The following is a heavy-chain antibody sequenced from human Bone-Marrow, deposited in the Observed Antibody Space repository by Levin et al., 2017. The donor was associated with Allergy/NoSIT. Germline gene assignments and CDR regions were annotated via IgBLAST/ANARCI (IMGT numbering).Heavy chain of an antibody. V-gene: IGHV4-59*01. CDR2: ISHGGTP. CDR3: ARHSLGAFDI. CDR1: GGSFSGYY. Sequence: SQTLSLTCNVSGGSFSGYYWNWIRQSPGKSLEWIGYISHGGTPQYNPSLKNRVTISIDTSKSDFSLKLISVTAADTAVYYCARHSLGAFDIWGPGTMVTVSS. J-gene: IGHJ3*02.